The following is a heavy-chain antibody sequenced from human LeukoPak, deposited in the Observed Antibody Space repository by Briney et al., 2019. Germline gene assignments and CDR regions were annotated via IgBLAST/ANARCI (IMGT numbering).Heavy chain of an antibody. D-gene: IGHD6-19*01. CDR2: ISAYNGNT. CDR1: GYTFTSYG. V-gene: IGHV1-18*01. J-gene: IGHJ6*02. CDR3: ARDGQHWLAYYYYYGMDV. Sequence: ASVKVSCKASGYTFTSYGISWVRQAPGQGLEWMGWISAYNGNTNYAQKLQGRVTMTTDTSTSTAYMELRSLRSDDTAVYYCARDGQHWLAYYYYYGMDVWGQGTTVTVSS.